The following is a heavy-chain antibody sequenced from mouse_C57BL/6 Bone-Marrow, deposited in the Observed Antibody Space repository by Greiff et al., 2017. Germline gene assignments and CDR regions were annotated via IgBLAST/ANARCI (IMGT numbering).Heavy chain of an antibody. CDR3: ARENCATDYGSSHGGDFDV. J-gene: IGHJ1*03. D-gene: IGHD1-1*01. V-gene: IGHV3-1*01. CDR1: GYSITSGYD. Sequence: VQLKESGPGMVKPSQSLSLTCTVTGYSITSGYDWHWIRHFPGNKLEWMGYISYSGSTNYNPSLKSRISITHDTSKNHFFLKLNSVTTEDTATYYCARENCATDYGSSHGGDFDVWGTGTTVTVSS. CDR2: ISYSGST.